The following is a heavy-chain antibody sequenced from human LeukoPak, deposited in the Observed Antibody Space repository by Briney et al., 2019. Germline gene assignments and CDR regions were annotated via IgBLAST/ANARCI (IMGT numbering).Heavy chain of an antibody. CDR2: IYTSGST. CDR1: GGSISSYY. V-gene: IGHV4-4*07. Sequence: PSETLSLTCTVSGGSISSYYWSWIRQPAGKGLEWIGRIYTSGSTNYNPSLKSRVTMSVDTSKNQFSLKLSSVTAADTAVYYCAREVVQLILLVGWFDPWGQGTLVTVSS. D-gene: IGHD2-2*01. CDR3: AREVVQLILLVGWFDP. J-gene: IGHJ5*02.